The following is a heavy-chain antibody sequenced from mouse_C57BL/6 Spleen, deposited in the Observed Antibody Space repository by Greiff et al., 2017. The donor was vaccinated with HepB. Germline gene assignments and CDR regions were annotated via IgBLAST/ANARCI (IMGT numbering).Heavy chain of an antibody. CDR3: ARGGTTVVAHWYFDV. V-gene: IGHV1-81*01. J-gene: IGHJ1*03. Sequence: VQLVESGAELARPGASVKLSCKASGYTFTSYGISWVKQRTGQGLEWIGEIYPRSGNTYYNEKFKGKATLTADKSSSTAYMELRSLTSEDSAVYFCARGGTTVVAHWYFDVWGTGTTVTVSS. D-gene: IGHD1-1*01. CDR1: GYTFTSYG. CDR2: IYPRSGNT.